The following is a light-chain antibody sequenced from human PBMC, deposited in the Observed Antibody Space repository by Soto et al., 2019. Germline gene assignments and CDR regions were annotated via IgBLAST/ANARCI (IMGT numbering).Light chain of an antibody. J-gene: IGKJ1*01. CDR3: QQYGET. V-gene: IGKV3-15*01. Sequence: EIVMTQSPATLSVSPGERATLSCRASQSVSSNLAWYQQKPGQAPRLLIYGASTRATGISARFSGSGSGTEFTLTISSLQSEDFAVYYCQQYGETFGQGTKVEIK. CDR2: GAS. CDR1: QSVSSN.